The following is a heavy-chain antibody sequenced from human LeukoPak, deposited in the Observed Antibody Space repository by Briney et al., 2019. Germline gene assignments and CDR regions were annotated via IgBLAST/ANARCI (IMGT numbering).Heavy chain of an antibody. CDR2: IKKDGSEK. D-gene: IGHD5-18*01. J-gene: IGHJ4*02. Sequence: GGSLRLSCAASGFTFSSHWMGWVRQAPGKGLEWVANIKKDGSEKYYVDAVKGRFTISRDNAKTSLYLQMNSLRAEDTAVYYCARDLSGIAGYTYGRGIDYWGQGTLVTVSS. CDR1: GFTFSSHW. V-gene: IGHV3-7*01. CDR3: ARDLSGIAGYTYGRGIDY.